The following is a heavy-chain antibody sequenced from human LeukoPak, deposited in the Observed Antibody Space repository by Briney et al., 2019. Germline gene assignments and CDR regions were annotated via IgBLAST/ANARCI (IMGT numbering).Heavy chain of an antibody. CDR1: GFTFNICA. CDR3: AKDATPGNSVWDYFGK. Sequence: GGSLRLSCVASGFTFNICAMSWVRQAPGKGLEWDASVGSPGETFYADSVRGRFTVSRDNSQDTLYLQMSSLRVDDTAVYYCAKDATPGNSVWDYFGKWGQGTLVTVSS. J-gene: IGHJ4*02. D-gene: IGHD7-27*01. V-gene: IGHV3-23*01. CDR2: VGSPGET.